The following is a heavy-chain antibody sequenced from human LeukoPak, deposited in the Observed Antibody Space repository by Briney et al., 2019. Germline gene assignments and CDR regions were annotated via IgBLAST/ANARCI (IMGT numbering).Heavy chain of an antibody. CDR1: GGSFSGYY. CDR2: INHSGST. CDR3: ARGHGDQYYDSTGFDY. J-gene: IGHJ4*02. D-gene: IGHD3-22*01. V-gene: IGHV4-34*01. Sequence: SETLSLTCAVYGGSFSGYYWSWIRQPPGKGLEWIGEINHSGSTNYNPSLKSRVTMSVDTSKNQFSLKLSSVTAADTAVYYCARGHGDQYYDSTGFDYWGQGTLVTVSS.